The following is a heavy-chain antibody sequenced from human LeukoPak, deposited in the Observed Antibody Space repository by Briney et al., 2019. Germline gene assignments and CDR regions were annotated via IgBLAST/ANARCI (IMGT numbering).Heavy chain of an antibody. CDR2: ISGVGISGTSSTI. D-gene: IGHD3-3*01. Sequence: GGSLRLSCAASGFTFSSYSMNWVRQSPGKGLEWVSYISGVGISGTSSTIYYADSEKGRFTISRDNDKNSVYLQMNNVRDEDTAVYYCARDRDYDFWSGYWALDPWGQGTLVTVSS. CDR1: GFTFSSYS. J-gene: IGHJ5*02. V-gene: IGHV3-48*02. CDR3: ARDRDYDFWSGYWALDP.